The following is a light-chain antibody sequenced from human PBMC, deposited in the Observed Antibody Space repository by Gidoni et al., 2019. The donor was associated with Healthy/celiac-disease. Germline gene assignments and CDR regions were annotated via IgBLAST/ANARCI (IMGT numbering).Light chain of an antibody. CDR3: QQYGSSPPA. Sequence: ESVLTPSPGTLSLSPCERATLSCRASQSGSSSYLAWYQQNPGQAPRLLIYGASSGSGTDFTLTISRLEPEDFAVYYCQQYGSSPPAFXPXTKVDIK. J-gene: IGKJ3*01. CDR2: GAS. V-gene: IGKV3-20*01. CDR1: QSGSSSY.